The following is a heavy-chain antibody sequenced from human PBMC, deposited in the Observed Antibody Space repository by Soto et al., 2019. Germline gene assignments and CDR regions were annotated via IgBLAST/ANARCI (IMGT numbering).Heavy chain of an antibody. D-gene: IGHD6-13*01. CDR3: AREKPYSSSWYHDY. Sequence: QVQLQQWGAGLLKPSETLSLTCAVYGGSFSGYYWSWIRQPPGKGLEWIGEINHSGSTNYNPSLKSRVTIXVXTXXTQFSVKLSSVTAADTAVYYCAREKPYSSSWYHDYWGQGTLVTVSS. CDR2: INHSGST. J-gene: IGHJ4*02. CDR1: GGSFSGYY. V-gene: IGHV4-34*01.